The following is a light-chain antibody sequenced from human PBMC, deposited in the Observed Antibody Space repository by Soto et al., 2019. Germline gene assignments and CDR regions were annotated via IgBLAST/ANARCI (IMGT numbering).Light chain of an antibody. CDR2: AAS. CDR1: QSISSY. J-gene: IGKJ3*01. V-gene: IGKV1-39*01. Sequence: DIQMTASTSSLSASVGDRVTITCRASQSISSYLNWYQQKPGKATKLLIYAASSLQSGVPSRFSGSGSVTDFTLTISSLQPEDFATYYCQQSYSTPLVTFGPGTKVDIK. CDR3: QQSYSTPLVT.